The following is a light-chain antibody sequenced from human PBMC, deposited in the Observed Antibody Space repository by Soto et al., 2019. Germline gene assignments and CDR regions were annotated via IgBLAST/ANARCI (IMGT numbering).Light chain of an antibody. CDR1: QTILTY. V-gene: IGKV1-39*01. Sequence: DIQMTQSPSSLSASVGDSVTITCRASQTILTYLNWYQQKPGKAPKLLIYAASSLQSGVPSRFSGGGSATDFTLTISSLQPEDFATYYCQQSFSTAWTFGHGTKVEIK. CDR2: AAS. CDR3: QQSFSTAWT. J-gene: IGKJ1*01.